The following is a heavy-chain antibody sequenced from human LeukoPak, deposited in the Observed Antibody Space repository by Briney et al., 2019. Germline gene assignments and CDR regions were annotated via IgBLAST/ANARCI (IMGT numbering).Heavy chain of an antibody. D-gene: IGHD3-22*01. CDR2: IYSSGSA. J-gene: IGHJ4*02. CDR3: ARGGSGYSTDY. Sequence: PSETLSLTCTVSGGSFSTYYWTWIRQPPGEGLEWVGYIYSSGSANYNPSLKSRVTISVDTSKNQFSLKLSSVTAADTAVYCCARGGSGYSTDYWGPGTLVSVSS. V-gene: IGHV4-59*01. CDR1: GGSFSTYY.